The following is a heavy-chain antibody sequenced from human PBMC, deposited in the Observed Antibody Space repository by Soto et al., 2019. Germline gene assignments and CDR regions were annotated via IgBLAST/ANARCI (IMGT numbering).Heavy chain of an antibody. CDR1: GFSLNTGGVG. CDR3: VRNWRYYGGDYYFGMDA. J-gene: IGHJ6*04. CDR2: IYWDDDE. V-gene: IGHV2-5*02. Sequence: ITLKESGPTLVKPTQTLTLTCTFSGFSLNTGGVGVGWVRQPRGKAMEWLALIYWDDDERYRPSLRSRLNSTKDIINDQLVLTMTKMDPENTATYYCVRNWRYYGGDYYFGMDAGGEVTTVTVSS. D-gene: IGHD3-10*01.